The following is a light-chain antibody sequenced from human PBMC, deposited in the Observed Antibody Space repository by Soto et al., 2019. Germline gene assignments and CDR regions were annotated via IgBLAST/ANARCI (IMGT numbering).Light chain of an antibody. Sequence: EFVLTQSPGTLSLSPGERATLSCRASQSVTSNYLAWYQHKPGQAPRLLIYAASSRATGIPDRFSGSGSGNDFTLTISRLEPEDFEVYYCQQYGSSPFTFGPGTKVDIK. V-gene: IGKV3-20*01. CDR2: AAS. CDR1: QSVTSNY. J-gene: IGKJ3*01. CDR3: QQYGSSPFT.